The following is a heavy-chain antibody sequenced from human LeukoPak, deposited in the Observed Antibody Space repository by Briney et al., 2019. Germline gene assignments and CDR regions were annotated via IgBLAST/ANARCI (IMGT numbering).Heavy chain of an antibody. V-gene: IGHV3-33*08. J-gene: IGHJ4*02. D-gene: IGHD4-17*01. CDR3: AKWSGDYPSYYLDY. CDR2: IRSDGSSK. CDR1: GFTFSSYV. Sequence: GRSLRLSCAASGFTFSSYVMHWVRQAPGKGLEWVALIRSDGSSKNYADSVKGRFTISRDTSKNTVHLQMNNLRAEDTAVYYCAKWSGDYPSYYLDYWGQGTPVTVSS.